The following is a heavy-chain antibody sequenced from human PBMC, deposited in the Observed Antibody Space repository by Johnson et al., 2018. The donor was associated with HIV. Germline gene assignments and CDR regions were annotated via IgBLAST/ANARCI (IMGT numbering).Heavy chain of an antibody. J-gene: IGHJ3*02. CDR1: GFTFSDSY. CDR3: ASFWGGGGWYAMGAFDI. Sequence: VQLVESGGGLVKPGGSLRLSCAASGFTFSDSYMSWIRQAPGTGLEWISSISTSGSTIYYAASVKGRFTISRDNAKNSLYLQMNSLRAEDTAVYYCASFWGGGGWYAMGAFDIWGQGTMVTVSS. V-gene: IGHV3-11*04. CDR2: ISTSGSTI. D-gene: IGHD6-19*01.